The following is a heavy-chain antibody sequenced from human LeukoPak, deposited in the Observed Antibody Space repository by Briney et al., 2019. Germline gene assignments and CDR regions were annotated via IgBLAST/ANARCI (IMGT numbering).Heavy chain of an antibody. CDR2: GYYSGST. Sequence: PSQTLSLTCTVSGGSISSGGYYWGWIRQPPGKGLEWIGSGYYSGSTYYNTSLKSRVTISVDTSKSQFSLKLSSVTAADTAVYYCARGGGYSSSWSYWGQGTLVTVSS. J-gene: IGHJ4*02. CDR3: ARGGGYSSSWSY. V-gene: IGHV4-39*07. CDR1: GGSISSGGYY. D-gene: IGHD6-13*01.